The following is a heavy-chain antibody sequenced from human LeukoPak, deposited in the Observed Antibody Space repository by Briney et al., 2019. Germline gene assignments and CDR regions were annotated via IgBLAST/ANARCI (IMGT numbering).Heavy chain of an antibody. V-gene: IGHV3-43D*04. Sequence: GGSLRLSCAASGFTCDDYAMQWVRQAPGKGLEWVSLISWDGGSTYYADSVKGRFTISRDNSKNSLYLQMNSLRAEDTALYYRAKEQGSYQLLSWGPDYWGQGTLVTVSS. J-gene: IGHJ4*02. CDR2: ISWDGGST. CDR1: GFTCDDYA. D-gene: IGHD2-2*01. CDR3: AKEQGSYQLLSWGPDY.